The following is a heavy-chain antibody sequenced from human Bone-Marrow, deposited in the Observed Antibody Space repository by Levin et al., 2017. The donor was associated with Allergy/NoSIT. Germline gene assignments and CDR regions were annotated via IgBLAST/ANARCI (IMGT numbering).Heavy chain of an antibody. CDR2: ISSGSSTI. D-gene: IGHD2-15*01. CDR1: GSTFSSYN. Sequence: AGESLKISCAASGSTFSSYNMNWVRQAPGKGLEWVSYISSGSSTIYYADSVKGRFTISRDNARNSLSLQMTSLRDEDTAVYYCVKGGPNTLNYWGQGTLVTVSS. J-gene: IGHJ4*02. V-gene: IGHV3-48*02. CDR3: VKGGPNTLNY.